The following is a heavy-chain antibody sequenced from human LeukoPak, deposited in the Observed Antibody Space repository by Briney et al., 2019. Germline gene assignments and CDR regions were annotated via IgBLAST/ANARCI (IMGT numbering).Heavy chain of an antibody. CDR2: IKEDGSEK. D-gene: IGHD1-26*01. CDR3: ARDRSSRLDY. CDR1: GFTFSSYW. V-gene: IGHV3-7*04. Sequence: PGGSLRLSCAASGFTFSSYWMSCVRQAPGKGLEWVGNIKEDGSEKSYVDSVKGRFTISRDNTKNSLYLQMNSLRAEDTAVYYCARDRSSRLDYWGQGTLVTVSS. J-gene: IGHJ4*02.